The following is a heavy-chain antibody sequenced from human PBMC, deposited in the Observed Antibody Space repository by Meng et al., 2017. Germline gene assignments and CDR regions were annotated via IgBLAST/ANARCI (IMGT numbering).Heavy chain of an antibody. V-gene: IGHV1-2*06. J-gene: IGHJ4*02. Sequence: ASVKVSCKASGYTFTGYYMHWVRRAPGQGLEWMGRINPNSGGTNYAQKFQGRVTMTRDTSISTAYMELSRLRSDDTAVYYCARVVAVAGTVDYWGQGTLVTVSS. CDR3: ARVVAVAGTVDY. D-gene: IGHD6-19*01. CDR1: GYTFTGYY. CDR2: INPNSGGT.